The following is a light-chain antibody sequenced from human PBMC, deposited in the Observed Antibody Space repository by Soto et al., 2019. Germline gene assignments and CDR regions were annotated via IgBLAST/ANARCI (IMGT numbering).Light chain of an antibody. CDR2: GAS. CDR3: QQYNTYWYS. CDR1: QSVRSGY. Sequence: EIVLTQSPGTLSLSPGERATLSCRASQSVRSGYLAWYQQKPGQAPRLLIYGASSRATGIPDSFSGSGSGTDFTLTISRLEPEDFAVYYCQQYNTYWYSFGQGTKLEIK. V-gene: IGKV3-20*01. J-gene: IGKJ2*03.